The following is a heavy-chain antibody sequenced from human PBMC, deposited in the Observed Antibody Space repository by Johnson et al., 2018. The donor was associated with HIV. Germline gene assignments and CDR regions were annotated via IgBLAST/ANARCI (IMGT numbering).Heavy chain of an antibody. V-gene: IGHV3-20*04. CDR2: INWNGGST. CDR3: VRDTRITMVRGVRASTFDI. Sequence: VQLVESGGGVERPGGSLRLSCAASGFTFDDYGMSWVRQAPGKGPEWVSGINWNGGSTGYADSVKGRFTISRDNAKNSLYLQMNSLRAEDTALYYCVRDTRITMVRGVRASTFDIWGQGTMVTVSS. D-gene: IGHD3-10*01. J-gene: IGHJ3*02. CDR1: GFTFDDYG.